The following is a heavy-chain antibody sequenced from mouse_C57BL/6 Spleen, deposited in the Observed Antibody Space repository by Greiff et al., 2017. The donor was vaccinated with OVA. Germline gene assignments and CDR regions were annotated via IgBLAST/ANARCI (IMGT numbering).Heavy chain of an antibody. CDR1: GFSLTSYG. Sequence: QVQLKQSGPGLVAPSQSLSITCTVSGFSLTSYGVHWVRQPPGKGLEWLVVIWSDGSTTYNSALKSRLSISKDNSKSHVFIKMNSLQTADTDMYYCARHERTYYAMDYWGQGTSVTVSS. CDR2: IWSDGST. CDR3: ARHERTYYAMDY. J-gene: IGHJ4*01. V-gene: IGHV2-6-1*01.